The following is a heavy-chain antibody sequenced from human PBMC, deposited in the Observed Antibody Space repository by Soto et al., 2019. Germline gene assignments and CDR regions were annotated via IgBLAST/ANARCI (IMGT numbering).Heavy chain of an antibody. D-gene: IGHD3-10*01. Sequence: GGLRLSCAASGFTFSTYWMPWVRQAPGKGLVWVSRVNSDGSRTRYADSVKGRFTISRDNAKNTLYLQMNSLRAEDTAVYYCARDLYYYGSGSSHPFDYWGQGTLVTVSS. V-gene: IGHV3-74*01. J-gene: IGHJ4*02. CDR1: GFTFSTYW. CDR2: VNSDGSRT. CDR3: ARDLYYYGSGSSHPFDY.